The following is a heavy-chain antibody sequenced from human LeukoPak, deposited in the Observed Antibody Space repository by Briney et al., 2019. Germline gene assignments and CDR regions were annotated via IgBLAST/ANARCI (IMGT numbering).Heavy chain of an antibody. CDR3: ASLTAVAGTAHWFDP. Sequence: GESLQISCKGSGYSFTTYWIGWVRQMPGKGLEWMGIIYPGDSDTRYSPSFQGQVTISADKSISTAYLQWSSLKASDTAMYYCASLTAVAGTAHWFDPWGQGTLVTVSS. J-gene: IGHJ5*02. CDR2: IYPGDSDT. CDR1: GYSFTTYW. D-gene: IGHD6-19*01. V-gene: IGHV5-51*01.